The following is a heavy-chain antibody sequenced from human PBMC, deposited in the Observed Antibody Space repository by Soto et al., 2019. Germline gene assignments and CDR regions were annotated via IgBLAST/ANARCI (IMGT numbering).Heavy chain of an antibody. CDR2: ISGNGGNT. V-gene: IGHV3-23*01. CDR3: ARDPRRFYLGSGDGLYNFDY. D-gene: IGHD3-10*01. J-gene: IGHJ4*02. Sequence: GGSLRLSCAASGFTFSSHAMAWVRQAPGKGLEWVSSISGNGGNTFYTESVKGRFSVSKDNSNNAVYLQMSSLRAEDTAVYYCARDPRRFYLGSGDGLYNFDYWGQGTLVTVSS. CDR1: GFTFSSHA.